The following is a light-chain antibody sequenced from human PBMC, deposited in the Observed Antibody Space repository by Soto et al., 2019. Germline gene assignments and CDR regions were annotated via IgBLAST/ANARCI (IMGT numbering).Light chain of an antibody. CDR2: DVT. CDR1: SGDIGGYKF. J-gene: IGLJ1*01. V-gene: IGLV2-14*03. CDR3: RSYTNSGTFYD. Sequence: QSVLTQPASVFWSPGQSITISCTGTSGDIGGYKFVSWYQYHSGKDPKLIIYDVTSRPSGISDRFSGSKSGNSASLTISGLQAEDEAEYFCRSYTNSGTFYDFVAGTKLTVL.